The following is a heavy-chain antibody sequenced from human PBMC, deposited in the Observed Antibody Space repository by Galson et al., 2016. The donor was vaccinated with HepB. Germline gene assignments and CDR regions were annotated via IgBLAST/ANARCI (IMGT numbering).Heavy chain of an antibody. CDR1: RFTFSSYD. J-gene: IGHJ6*02. CDR2: IGTAGDT. D-gene: IGHD3-16*01. Sequence: SLRLSCAASRFTFSSYDMQWVRQATGKGLEWVSAIGTAGDTYYPGSVKGRFTISRENAKNSLYLQMNSLRAGDTAVYYCARGGGFPSYYYYGMDVWGQGTTVTVSS. CDR3: ARGGGFPSYYYYGMDV. V-gene: IGHV3-13*01.